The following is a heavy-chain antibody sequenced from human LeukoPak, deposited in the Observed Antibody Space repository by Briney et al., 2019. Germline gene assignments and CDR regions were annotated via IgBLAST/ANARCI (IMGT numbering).Heavy chain of an antibody. CDR1: GYYISSGYY. V-gene: IGHV4-38-2*01. J-gene: IGHJ4*02. D-gene: IGHD3-22*01. CDR3: ARGRIDYFDSSGYSGYFDY. Sequence: PSETLSLTCAVSGYYISSGYYLGWIRQPPGKGLEWIGSIYHSGSTYYNPSLKSRVTISVDTSQNQFSLKLSSVTAADTAVYYCARGRIDYFDSSGYSGYFDYWGQGTLVTVSS. CDR2: IYHSGST.